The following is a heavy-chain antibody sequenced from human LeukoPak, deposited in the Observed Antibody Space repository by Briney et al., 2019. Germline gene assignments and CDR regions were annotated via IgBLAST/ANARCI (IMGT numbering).Heavy chain of an antibody. V-gene: IGHV3-53*01. CDR3: ARGYSSGHDAFDI. J-gene: IGHJ3*02. CDR2: IYSGGST. Sequence: GGSLRLSCAASGFTVSSNYMSWVRQAPGKGLEWVSVIYSGGSTYYADSVKGRFTISRDNSKNTLYLQMNSLRAEDTAVYCCARGYSSGHDAFDIWGQGTMVTVSS. D-gene: IGHD6-19*01. CDR1: GFTVSSNY.